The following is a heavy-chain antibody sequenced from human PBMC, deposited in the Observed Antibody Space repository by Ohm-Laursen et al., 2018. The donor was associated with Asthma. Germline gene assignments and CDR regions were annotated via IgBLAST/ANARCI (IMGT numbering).Heavy chain of an antibody. D-gene: IGHD3-10*01. V-gene: IGHV3-74*01. CDR1: GGSFSSSSYY. CDR2: INGDGGIK. CDR3: AYEFGGSGDY. Sequence: GTLSLTCTVSGGSFSSSSYYWGWIRQPPGKGLVWVSRINGDGGIKSYAASVKGRFTISRDDAKNTVYLQMNSLRVDDTAVYYCAYEFGGSGDYWGQGTLVTVSS. J-gene: IGHJ4*02.